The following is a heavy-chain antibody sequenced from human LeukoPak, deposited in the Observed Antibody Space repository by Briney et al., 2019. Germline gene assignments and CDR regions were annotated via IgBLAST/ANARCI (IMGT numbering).Heavy chain of an antibody. Sequence: GASVKVSCKASGYTFTSYYMHWVRQAPGQGLEWMGIINPSGGSTIYAQKFQGRVTMTRDTSTRTVYMELSSLRSEDTAVYYCARATSYRGIAAAGDNYYYYYGMDVWGQGTTVTVSS. CDR1: GYTFTSYY. CDR2: INPSGGST. V-gene: IGHV1-46*01. J-gene: IGHJ6*02. CDR3: ARATSYRGIAAAGDNYYYYYGMDV. D-gene: IGHD6-13*01.